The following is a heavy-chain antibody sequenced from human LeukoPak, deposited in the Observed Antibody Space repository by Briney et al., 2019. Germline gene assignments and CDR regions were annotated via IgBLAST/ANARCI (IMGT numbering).Heavy chain of an antibody. D-gene: IGHD3-22*01. CDR3: AKDLHYYDRSGYGFIHY. V-gene: IGHV3-23*01. CDR2: LCGSGGST. J-gene: IGHJ4*02. Sequence: GGSLRLSCAASGFTFSNFAMSWARRAPGKGLEWGSALCGSGGSTYYADSVKGRFTISRDNSKNTLYLQMNSLRAEDTAVYYCAKDLHYYDRSGYGFIHYWGRGTLVTVSS. CDR1: GFTFSNFA.